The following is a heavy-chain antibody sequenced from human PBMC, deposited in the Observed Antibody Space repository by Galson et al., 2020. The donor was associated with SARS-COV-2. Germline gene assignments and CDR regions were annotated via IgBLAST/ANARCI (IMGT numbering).Heavy chain of an antibody. CDR2: ISYAGSNK. J-gene: IGHJ6*02. CDR1: GFTFSSYA. Sequence: GGSLRLSCAASGFTFSSYAMHWVRQAPGKGLEWVAVISYAGSNKYYADSVKGRFTISRDNSKNTLYLQMNSLRAEDTAVYYCARESGMDVWGQGTTVTVSS. CDR3: ARESGMDV. V-gene: IGHV3-30*01.